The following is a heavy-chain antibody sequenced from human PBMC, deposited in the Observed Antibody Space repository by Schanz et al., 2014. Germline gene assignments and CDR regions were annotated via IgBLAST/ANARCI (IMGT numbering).Heavy chain of an antibody. CDR3: ARDAVALVPEYFMDV. V-gene: IGHV3-30*03. J-gene: IGHJ6*03. D-gene: IGHD2-15*01. CDR2: ISYDGSNK. Sequence: QVQLVESGGGVVQPGRSRRLSCAASGFTFSSYGMHWVRQSPGKGLEWVALISYDGSNKYYADSVKGRFTISRDNSMNTLHLQMDGLRVEDTAVYYCARDAVALVPEYFMDVWGRGTTVTVS. CDR1: GFTFSSYG.